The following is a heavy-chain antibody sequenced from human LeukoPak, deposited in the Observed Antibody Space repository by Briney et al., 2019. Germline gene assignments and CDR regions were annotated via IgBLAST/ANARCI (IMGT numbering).Heavy chain of an antibody. Sequence: ASVKVSCKASGYTFTGSYMHWVRQAPGQGLEWMGWINPNSGGTKYAQKFQCRVTLTKDTSINTAYMKLSRLTSDDTAVYYCARASGWYSSGYWGQGSLVTVYS. CDR3: ARASGWYSSGY. CDR2: INPNSGGT. V-gene: IGHV1-2*02. D-gene: IGHD6-19*01. J-gene: IGHJ4*02. CDR1: GYTFTGSY.